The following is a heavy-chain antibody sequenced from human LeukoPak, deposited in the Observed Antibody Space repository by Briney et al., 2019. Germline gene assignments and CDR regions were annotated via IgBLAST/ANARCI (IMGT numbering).Heavy chain of an antibody. J-gene: IGHJ5*02. CDR3: ARVPVRFLDPLASWFDP. V-gene: IGHV3-30-3*01. CDR1: GFTFRSYA. CDR2: ISYDGSNK. D-gene: IGHD3-3*01. Sequence: GRSLRLSCAASGFTFRSYAMHWVRQAPGKGLEWVAVISYDGSNKYYADSVKGRFTISRDNSKNTLYLQMNSLRAEDTAVYYCARVPVRFLDPLASWFDPWGQGTLVTVSS.